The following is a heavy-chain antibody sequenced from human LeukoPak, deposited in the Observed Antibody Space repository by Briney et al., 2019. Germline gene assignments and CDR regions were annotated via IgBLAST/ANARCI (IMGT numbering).Heavy chain of an antibody. Sequence: GGSLRLSCATSGFTFSSYAMSWVRQAPGEGLEWVSYISDSSGAIFYADSVKGRFTISRDNAKNSLFLQMNSLRDEDTAVYYCAGGPPTFFDHWGQGALVTVSS. CDR3: AGGPPTFFDH. CDR2: ISDSSGAI. V-gene: IGHV3-48*02. D-gene: IGHD3-16*01. CDR1: GFTFSSYA. J-gene: IGHJ4*02.